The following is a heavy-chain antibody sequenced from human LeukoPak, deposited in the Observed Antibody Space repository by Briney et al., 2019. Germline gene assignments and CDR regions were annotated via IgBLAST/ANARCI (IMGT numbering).Heavy chain of an antibody. CDR1: GGSFTTSSHY. D-gene: IGHD1-26*01. CDR3: ARDRGAQWELPDF. J-gene: IGHJ4*02. V-gene: IGHV3-11*01. Sequence: LSLTCTVSGGSFTTSSHYWGWIRQAPGKGLEWLSHIYTSGRTMFYADSVKGRFTISRDNAKNSLYLQMNSLRVDDTAVYYCARDRGAQWELPDFWGQGTLVTVSS. CDR2: IYTSGRTM.